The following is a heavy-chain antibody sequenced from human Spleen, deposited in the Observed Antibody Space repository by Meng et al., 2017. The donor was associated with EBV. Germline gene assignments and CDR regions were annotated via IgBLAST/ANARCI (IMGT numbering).Heavy chain of an antibody. V-gene: IGHV4-61*01. J-gene: IGHJ5*02. CDR2: IFYSGTT. D-gene: IGHD3-16*02. CDR1: GRSISSGSYY. CDR3: AREVIRNWFDP. Sequence: QVRLKESGPGRGKPSGTLSLTCTVSGRSISSGSYYWTWIRQPPGKGLEWIGYIFYSGTTNYNSSLKSRVTISVDTSNNQFSLKLSSVTAADTAMYYCAREVIRNWFDPWGQGTLVTVSS.